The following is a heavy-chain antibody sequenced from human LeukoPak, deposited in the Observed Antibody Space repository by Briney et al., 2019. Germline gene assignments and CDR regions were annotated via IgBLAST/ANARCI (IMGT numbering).Heavy chain of an antibody. CDR3: ARVAGSIDY. CDR1: GYTFTSYD. J-gene: IGHJ4*02. CDR2: MNPNSGYT. Sequence: ASEKVSCKASGYTFTSYDINWVRQATGQALEWMGWMNPNSGYTGYAQKFQGRVTITRDTSISTAYMELSSLRSEDTAVYYCARVAGSIDYWGQGTLVTVSS. D-gene: IGHD6-19*01. V-gene: IGHV1-8*03.